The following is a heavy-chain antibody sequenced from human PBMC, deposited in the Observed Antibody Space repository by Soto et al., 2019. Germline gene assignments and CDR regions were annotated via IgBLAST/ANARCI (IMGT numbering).Heavy chain of an antibody. D-gene: IGHD3-3*01. CDR1: GSTVSTYA. V-gene: IGHV3-23*01. Sequence: ELQLFESGGGLVKPGGTLRLSCAASGSTVSTYAMTWVRQAPGKGLEWVSTLSGSGTATYYADSVKGRFTISRDNSEDTLYLDMNSLRVEDTAIYCCAKEPHYDFWSGGPYYYDYYMDVWGKGATVIVSS. CDR3: AKEPHYDFWSGGPYYYDYYMDV. J-gene: IGHJ6*03. CDR2: LSGSGTAT.